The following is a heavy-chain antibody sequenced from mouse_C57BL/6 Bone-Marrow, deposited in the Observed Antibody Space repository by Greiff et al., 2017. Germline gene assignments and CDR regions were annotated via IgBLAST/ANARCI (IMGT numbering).Heavy chain of an antibody. J-gene: IGHJ1*03. CDR3: ARDHYGSSYWYFDV. CDR1: GYTFTSYW. D-gene: IGHD1-1*01. V-gene: IGHV1-69*01. CDR2: IDPSDSYT. Sequence: QVQLQQSGAELVMPGASVKLSCKASGYTFTSYWMHWVKQRPGQGLEWIGEIDPSDSYTNYNQKFKGKSTLTVDKSSSTAYMQLSSLTSEDSAVYYCARDHYGSSYWYFDVWGTGTTVTVSS.